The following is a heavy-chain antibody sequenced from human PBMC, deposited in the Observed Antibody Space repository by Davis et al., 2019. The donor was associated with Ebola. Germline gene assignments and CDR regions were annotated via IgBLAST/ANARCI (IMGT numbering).Heavy chain of an antibody. CDR1: GFTFSSYE. Sequence: PGGSLRLSCAASGFTFSSYEFNWVRQAPGEGLEWLSYISIDGHSIYYADSVKGRFTVSRDNTKNSLYLQMNSLRAEDTAVYYCARETVNCGGDCLDYWGQGSLVTVSS. J-gene: IGHJ4*02. CDR2: ISIDGHSI. CDR3: ARETVNCGGDCLDY. V-gene: IGHV3-48*03. D-gene: IGHD2-21*02.